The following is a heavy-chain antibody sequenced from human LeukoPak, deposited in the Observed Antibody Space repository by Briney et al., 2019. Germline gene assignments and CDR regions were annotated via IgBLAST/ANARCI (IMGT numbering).Heavy chain of an antibody. CDR1: GGSFSGYY. V-gene: IGHV4-34*01. Sequence: SETLSLTCAVYGGSFSGYYWSWIRQPPGKGLEWIGEINHSGSTNYNPSLKSRVTISVDMSKNQFSLKLSSVTAADTAVYYCARGGLMVYAVRVQNDVFDIWGQGTMVTVSS. J-gene: IGHJ3*02. CDR3: ARGGLMVYAVRVQNDVFDI. CDR2: INHSGST. D-gene: IGHD2-8*01.